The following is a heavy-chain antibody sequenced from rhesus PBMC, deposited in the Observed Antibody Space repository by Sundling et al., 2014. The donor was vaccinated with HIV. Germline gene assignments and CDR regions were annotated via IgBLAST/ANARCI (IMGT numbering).Heavy chain of an antibody. J-gene: IGHJ4*01. Sequence: QVQLQESGPGVVKPSETLSLTCAVSGGSISDSYRWSWIRQPPGKGLEWIGYIYGSSMTTNYNPSLKSRVTISKDTSKNQFSLKLRSVTAADTAVYFCATDNKRWSWYYFDYWGQGVLVTVSS. CDR2: IYGSSMTT. CDR1: GGSISDSYR. D-gene: IGHD6-13*01. V-gene: IGHV4S10*01. CDR3: ATDNKRWSWYYFDY.